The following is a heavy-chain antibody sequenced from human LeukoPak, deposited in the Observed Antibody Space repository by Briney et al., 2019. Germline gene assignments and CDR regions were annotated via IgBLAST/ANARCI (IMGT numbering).Heavy chain of an antibody. V-gene: IGHV1-18*04. D-gene: IGHD6-6*01. CDR1: GYTFTSYY. J-gene: IGHJ3*02. Sequence: ASVKVSCKASGYTFTSYYMHWVRQAPGQGLEWMGWISAYNGNTNYAQKLQGRVTMTTDTSTSTAYMELRSLRSDDTAVYYCARDWIAARGDAFDIWGQGTMVTVSS. CDR2: ISAYNGNT. CDR3: ARDWIAARGDAFDI.